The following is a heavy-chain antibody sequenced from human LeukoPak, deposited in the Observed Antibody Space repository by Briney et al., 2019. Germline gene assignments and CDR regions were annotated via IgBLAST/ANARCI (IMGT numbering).Heavy chain of an antibody. V-gene: IGHV1-18*01. Sequence: ASVKVSCKASGYSFTNYGFIWVRQAPGQGLEWMGWISAYNGNTNYAQKLQGRVTMTTDTSTSTAYMELRSLRSDDTAVYYCARDGPKTYYYDSSGYYSGYWGQGTLVTVSS. J-gene: IGHJ4*02. D-gene: IGHD3-22*01. CDR1: GYSFTNYG. CDR3: ARDGPKTYYYDSSGYYSGY. CDR2: ISAYNGNT.